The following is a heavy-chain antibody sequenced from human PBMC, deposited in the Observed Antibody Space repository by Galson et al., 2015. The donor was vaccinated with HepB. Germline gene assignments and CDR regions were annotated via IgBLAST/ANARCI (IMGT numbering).Heavy chain of an antibody. J-gene: IGHJ3*01. D-gene: IGHD1-1*01. V-gene: IGHV1-2*02. CDR2: INPNTGAT. Sequence: SVKVSCKASGYTFTHNYIHWVRQAPGQGLEWMGWINPNTGATRDAQKFQGRVTMTRDTSISTAYMELSSLKSDDTAAYYCARVMENAFDVWGQGTLVTVSS. CDR1: GYTFTHNY. CDR3: ARVMENAFDV.